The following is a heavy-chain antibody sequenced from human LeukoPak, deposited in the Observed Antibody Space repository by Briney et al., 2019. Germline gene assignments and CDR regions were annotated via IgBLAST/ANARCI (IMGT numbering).Heavy chain of an antibody. J-gene: IGHJ3*02. Sequence: PSETLSLTCAVFGGSFSDYSWTWIRQTPGKGLEGIGEINHRGGTNYNPSLKSRLTISVDTSKNQFSLNLTSVTAADTAVYYCASGVGEFFPDAFNIWGQGTMVGVFS. CDR3: ASGVGEFFPDAFNI. D-gene: IGHD3-10*01. CDR1: GGSFSDYS. V-gene: IGHV4-34*01. CDR2: INHRGGT.